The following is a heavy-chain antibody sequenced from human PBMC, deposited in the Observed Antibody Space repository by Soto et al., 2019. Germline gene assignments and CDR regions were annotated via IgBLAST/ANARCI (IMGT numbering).Heavy chain of an antibody. CDR3: ARHSSSTIYYSSGMDV. CDR1: GGTFSSYA. D-gene: IGHD6-6*01. Sequence: QVQLVQSGAEVKKPGSSVKVSCKASGGTFSSYAISWVRQAPGQGLEWMGGIIPMFGTADYAQRFQGRVTITADDSTSPAYMELSSLRSEATAVYYCARHSSSTIYYSSGMDVWGQGTTVTVSS. CDR2: IIPMFGTA. V-gene: IGHV1-69*12. J-gene: IGHJ6*02.